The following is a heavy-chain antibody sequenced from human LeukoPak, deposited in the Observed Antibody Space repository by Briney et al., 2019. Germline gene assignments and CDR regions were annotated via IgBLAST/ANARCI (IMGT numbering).Heavy chain of an antibody. D-gene: IGHD3-16*01. V-gene: IGHV3-23*01. Sequence: GGSLRLSCAASGFTFSNYAMSLVRQAPGQGLEWVSAISASGGTAYYADSVKGRFTISRDNSKNTLYLQMSSLRAEDTAVYYCASHYASGGLVTYYFDYWGQGTLVTASS. CDR3: ASHYASGGLVTYYFDY. J-gene: IGHJ4*02. CDR2: ISASGGTA. CDR1: GFTFSNYA.